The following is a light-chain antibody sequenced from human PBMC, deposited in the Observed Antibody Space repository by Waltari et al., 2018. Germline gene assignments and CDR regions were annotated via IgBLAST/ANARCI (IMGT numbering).Light chain of an antibody. J-gene: IGLJ3*02. CDR1: SSDVGGYNY. V-gene: IGLV2-8*01. CDR2: EVS. Sequence: QSALTQPPSASGSPGQSVTISCPGTSSDVGGYNYVSCYQQHPGKAPNLMIYEVSKRPSGVPDRFPGSKSGNTASLTVSGLQAEDEADYYCSSYAGSNNLVFGGGTKLTVL. CDR3: SSYAGSNNLV.